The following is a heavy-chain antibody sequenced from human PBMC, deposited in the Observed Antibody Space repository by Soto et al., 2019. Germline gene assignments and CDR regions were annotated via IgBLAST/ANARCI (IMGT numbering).Heavy chain of an antibody. J-gene: IGHJ4*02. D-gene: IGHD3-22*01. CDR3: ARDLGYYDSSGGLDY. Sequence: PGGSLRLSCAASGFTFSSYWMSWVRQAPGKGLEWVANIKQDGSEKYYVDSVEGRFTISRDNAKNSLYLQMNSLRAEDTAVYYCARDLGYYDSSGGLDYWGQGTLVTVSS. CDR2: IKQDGSEK. V-gene: IGHV3-7*03. CDR1: GFTFSSYW.